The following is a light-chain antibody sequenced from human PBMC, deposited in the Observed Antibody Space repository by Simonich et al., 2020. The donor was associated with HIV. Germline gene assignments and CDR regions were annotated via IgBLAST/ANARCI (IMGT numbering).Light chain of an antibody. CDR3: MQALQTPFT. V-gene: IGKV2-28*01. Sequence: DIVMTQTPLSLSVTPGQPASLSCKSSQSLLYSHGLNDLDWYLQKPGQSPQLLIYLGSNRASGVPDRFSGSGSGTEFTLKISRVEAEDVGVYYCMQALQTPFTFGPGTKVDIK. CDR2: LGS. J-gene: IGKJ3*01. CDR1: QSLLYSHGLND.